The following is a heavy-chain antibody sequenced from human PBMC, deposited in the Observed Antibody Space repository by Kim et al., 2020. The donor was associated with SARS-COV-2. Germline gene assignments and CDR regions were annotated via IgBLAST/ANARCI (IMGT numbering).Heavy chain of an antibody. CDR3: ASQVDYVWGSPRPYYYYGMDV. D-gene: IGHD3-16*01. Sequence: GGSLRLSCAASGFTFSSYSMNWVRQAPGKGLEWVSYISSSSSTIYYADSVKGRFTISRDNAKNSLYLQMNSLRDEDTAVYYCASQVDYVWGSPRPYYYYGMDVWGQGTTVTVSS. CDR2: ISSSSSTI. V-gene: IGHV3-48*02. J-gene: IGHJ6*02. CDR1: GFTFSSYS.